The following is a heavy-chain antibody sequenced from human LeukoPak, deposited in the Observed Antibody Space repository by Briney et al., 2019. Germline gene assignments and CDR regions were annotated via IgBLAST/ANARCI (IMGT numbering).Heavy chain of an antibody. CDR3: AEDTGSSGYYYFDY. J-gene: IGHJ4*02. CDR2: ISGSGGST. D-gene: IGHD3-22*01. V-gene: IGHV3-23*01. Sequence: PGGSLRLSCAASGFTFSSYAMSWVRQAPGKGLEWVSAISGSGGSTYYADSVKGRFTISRDNSKNTLYLQMNSLRAEDTAVYYCAEDTGSSGYYYFDYWGQGTLVTVSS. CDR1: GFTFSSYA.